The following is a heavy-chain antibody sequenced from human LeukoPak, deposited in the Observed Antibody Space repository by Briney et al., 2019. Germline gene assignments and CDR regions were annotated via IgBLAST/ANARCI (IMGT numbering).Heavy chain of an antibody. D-gene: IGHD4-17*01. CDR1: GFTLNKYW. Sequence: GGSETLSCEASGFTLNKYWMHWVRHAPGKGLVWVSRITGDGSDIAYADSVKGRFTVSRDDAKNTLFLQMTSLRVEDTAIYYCARDAYTTTSNWLDPWGQGTLVTVSS. V-gene: IGHV3-74*01. CDR2: ITGDGSDI. CDR3: ARDAYTTTSNWLDP. J-gene: IGHJ5*02.